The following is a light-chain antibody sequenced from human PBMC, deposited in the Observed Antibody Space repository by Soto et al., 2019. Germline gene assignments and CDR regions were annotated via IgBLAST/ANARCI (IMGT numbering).Light chain of an antibody. V-gene: IGKV3-20*01. CDR1: QSVGSRW. CDR2: GAS. J-gene: IGKJ1*01. Sequence: EIVLTQSPGTVSLSPGERATLSCRASQSVGSRWLAWYQQKPGQAPRVLIYGASNRATGIPDRFSGSGSGTDSLLTISRVEPEYFAEYYCQQYYSSRTFGQGTKVEMK. CDR3: QQYYSSRT.